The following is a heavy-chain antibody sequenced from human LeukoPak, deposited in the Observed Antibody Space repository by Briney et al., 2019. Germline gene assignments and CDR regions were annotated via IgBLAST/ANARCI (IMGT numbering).Heavy chain of an antibody. CDR2: INQDGSDK. Sequence: PGGSLRLSCAASGFTFSTYWMSWVRQAPGEGLEWVANINQDGSDKYYVDSVKGRFTISRDNAKNSVYLQMNSLRVEDTGMYYCARVSVAAADYWGQGALVTVSS. J-gene: IGHJ4*02. CDR3: ARVSVAAADY. D-gene: IGHD6-19*01. V-gene: IGHV3-7*01. CDR1: GFTFSTYW.